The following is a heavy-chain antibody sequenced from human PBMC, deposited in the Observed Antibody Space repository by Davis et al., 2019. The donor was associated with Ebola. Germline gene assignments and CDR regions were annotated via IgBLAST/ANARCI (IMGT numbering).Heavy chain of an antibody. CDR1: GYTFTGYY. CDR2: INPNSGGT. Sequence: ASVQVSCKASGYTFTGYYMHWVRQAPGQGLEWMGRINPNSGGTNYAQKFQGRVTMTRDTSISTAYMELSRLRSDDTAVYYCARDSYDSSGYYPPRFDYWGQGTLVTVSS. D-gene: IGHD3-22*01. V-gene: IGHV1-2*06. J-gene: IGHJ4*02. CDR3: ARDSYDSSGYYPPRFDY.